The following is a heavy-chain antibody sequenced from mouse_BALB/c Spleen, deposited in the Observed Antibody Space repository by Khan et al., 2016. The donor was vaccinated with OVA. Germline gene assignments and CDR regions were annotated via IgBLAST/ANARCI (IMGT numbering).Heavy chain of an antibody. CDR1: GYTFTDYE. V-gene: IGHV1-15*01. Sequence: QVQLKESGAELVRPGASVKLSCKALGYTFTDYEMHWVKQTPVHGLEWIGAIHPGSGGTAYNQKFKGKATLTADQSSSTSYMELSSLTAEDSAVNYCTRCPFHYYGYGRAYWGQGTLVTVSA. J-gene: IGHJ3*01. CDR3: TRCPFHYYGYGRAY. D-gene: IGHD1-2*01. CDR2: IHPGSGGT.